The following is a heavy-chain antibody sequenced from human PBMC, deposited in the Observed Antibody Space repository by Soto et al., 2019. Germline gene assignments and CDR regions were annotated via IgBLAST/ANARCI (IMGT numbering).Heavy chain of an antibody. CDR1: GASISGFY. V-gene: IGHV4-4*07. D-gene: IGHD1-1*01. CDR2: IYATGTT. Sequence: SETLSLTCTVSGASISGFYWSWIRKSAGKGLEWIGRIYATGTTDYNPSLKSRVMMSVDSSQTQFSLKLTSVTAADSAVYYCARIHWRQSSLDQWGQGTPVTVSS. CDR3: ARIHWRQSSLDQ. J-gene: IGHJ4*02.